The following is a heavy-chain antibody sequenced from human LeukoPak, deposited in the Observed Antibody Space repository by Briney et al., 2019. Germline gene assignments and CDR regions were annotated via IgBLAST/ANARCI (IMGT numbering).Heavy chain of an antibody. J-gene: IGHJ4*02. CDR2: ISSHGSST. CDR1: GFTFSSYA. V-gene: IGHV3-64D*06. Sequence: GGSLRLPCSASGFTFSSYAMHWVRQAPGKGLEYVSAISSHGSSTYYADFVKGRFTISRDNSKNTLYLQMSSLRAGDTAVYYCVPRDSSGWLDFWGQGTLVTVSS. CDR3: VPRDSSGWLDF. D-gene: IGHD6-19*01.